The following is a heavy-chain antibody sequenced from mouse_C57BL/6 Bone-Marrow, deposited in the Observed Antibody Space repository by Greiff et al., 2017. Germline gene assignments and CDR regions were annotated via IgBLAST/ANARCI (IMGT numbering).Heavy chain of an antibody. J-gene: IGHJ2*01. Sequence: QVQLQQPGAELVKPGASVKLSCKASGYTFTSYWMQWVKQRPGQGLEWIGEIDPSGSYTNYNQKFKGKATLTVDTSSSTAYMQLSSLTSEDSAVYYCAREGLRQEAYFDYWGQGTTLPGSS. CDR1: GYTFTSYW. V-gene: IGHV1-50*01. CDR3: AREGLRQEAYFDY. D-gene: IGHD2-4*01. CDR2: IDPSGSYT.